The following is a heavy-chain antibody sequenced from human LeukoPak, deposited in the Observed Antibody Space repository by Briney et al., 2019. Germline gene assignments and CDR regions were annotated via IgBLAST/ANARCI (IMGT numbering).Heavy chain of an antibody. D-gene: IGHD7-27*01. J-gene: IGHJ4*02. CDR3: ARHFVNNWGTDY. V-gene: IGHV5-51*01. CDR2: IYPGDSDI. Sequence: GESLKISCKGSGYNFASYWIGWVRQMPGKGLEWMGIIYPGDSDITYSPSFQGQVTISADRTINTAYLQWSSLKASDTAMYYCARHFVNNWGTDYWGQGTLVTVSS. CDR1: GYNFASYW.